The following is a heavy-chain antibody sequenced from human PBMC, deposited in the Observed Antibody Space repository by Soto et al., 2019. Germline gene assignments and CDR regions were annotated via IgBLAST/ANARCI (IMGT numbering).Heavy chain of an antibody. CDR1: GGSISSSSYY. CDR3: ARHHRILNGYLENWFYN. Sequence: QLQLQESGPGLVKPSETLSRPCTVSGGSISSSSYYWCWIRQPPGKGLEWIGRLYYSGSTYYNPSLKIRVTISVDTSKNQFSLTLSSVTAADTRVDYCARHHRILNGYLENWFYNWGQRTLVTVSS. J-gene: IGHJ5*02. CDR2: LYYSGST. V-gene: IGHV4-39*01. D-gene: IGHD3-9*01.